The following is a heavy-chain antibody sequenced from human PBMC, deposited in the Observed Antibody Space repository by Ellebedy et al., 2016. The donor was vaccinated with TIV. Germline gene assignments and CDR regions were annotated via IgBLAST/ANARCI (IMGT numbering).Heavy chain of an antibody. CDR1: GDSVSPDIG. CDR3: ARGWFGSGMGV. J-gene: IGHJ6*02. Sequence: SQTLSLTCVISGDSVSPDIGWNCIRQSPSRGLEWLGRTYYRSKWNNDYAVSLKSRITINPDTSKNQFSLQLNSVIPDDTAVYYCARGWFGSGMGVWGQGTTVTVSS. CDR2: TYYRSKWNN. V-gene: IGHV6-1*01. D-gene: IGHD3-16*01.